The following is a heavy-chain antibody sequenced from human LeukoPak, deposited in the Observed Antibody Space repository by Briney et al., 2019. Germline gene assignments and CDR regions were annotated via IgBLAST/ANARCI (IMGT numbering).Heavy chain of an antibody. Sequence: PGRSLRLSCAASGFTFSSYAMHWVRQAPGKGLEWVAVISYDGSNKYYADSVKGRFTISRDNSKNTLYLQMNSLRAEDTAVYYCAKDSIGYCSGGSCYSLDYWGQGTLVTVSS. CDR2: ISYDGSNK. J-gene: IGHJ4*02. V-gene: IGHV3-30-3*01. CDR1: GFTFSSYA. CDR3: AKDSIGYCSGGSCYSLDY. D-gene: IGHD2-15*01.